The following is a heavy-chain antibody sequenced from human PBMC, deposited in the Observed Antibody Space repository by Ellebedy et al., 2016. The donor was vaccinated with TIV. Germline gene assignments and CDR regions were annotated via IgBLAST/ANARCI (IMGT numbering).Heavy chain of an antibody. CDR3: ARDLRVGNIAVAGECGY. CDR2: IWYDGSNK. V-gene: IGHV3-33*01. D-gene: IGHD6-19*01. J-gene: IGHJ4*02. Sequence: GGSLRLXCAASGFTFSSYGMHWVRQAPGKGLEWVAVIWYDGSNKYYADSVKGRFTISRDNSKNALYLQMNSLRAEDTAVYYCARDLRVGNIAVAGECGYWGQGTLVTVSS. CDR1: GFTFSSYG.